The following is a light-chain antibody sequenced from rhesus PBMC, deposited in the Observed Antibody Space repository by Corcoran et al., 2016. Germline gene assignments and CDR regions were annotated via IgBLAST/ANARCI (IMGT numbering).Light chain of an antibody. J-gene: IGKJ1*01. CDR3: QQYSSRPWT. Sequence: DIQMTQSPSSLSASVGDTVTITCRASQGISSWLAWYQQNPGKAPKLLIYKASSLQSGFPSRFSGSGSGTDFTLTISSLQSEDFATYYCQQYSSRPWTFGQGTKVEIK. CDR1: QGISSW. V-gene: IGKV1-22*01. CDR2: KAS.